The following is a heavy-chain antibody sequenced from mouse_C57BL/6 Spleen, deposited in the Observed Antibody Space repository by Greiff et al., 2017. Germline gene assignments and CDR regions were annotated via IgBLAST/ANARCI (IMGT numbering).Heavy chain of an antibody. J-gene: IGHJ4*01. D-gene: IGHD1-1*01. CDR2: IHPNSGST. CDR1: GYTFISYW. Sequence: QVQLQQPGAELVKPGASVKLSCKASGYTFISYWMHWVKQRPGQGLEWIGMIHPNSGSTNYNEKFKSKATLTVDKSSSTAYMQLSSLTSEDSAVYYCARTGELYYYAMDYWGQGTSVTVSS. CDR3: ARTGELYYYAMDY. V-gene: IGHV1-64*01.